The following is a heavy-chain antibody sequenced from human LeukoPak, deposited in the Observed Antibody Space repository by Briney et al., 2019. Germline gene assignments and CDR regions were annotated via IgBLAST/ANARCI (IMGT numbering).Heavy chain of an antibody. J-gene: IGHJ4*02. CDR1: GFTFSSYA. Sequence: PGGSLRLSCAASGFTFSSYAMSWVRQAPGKGLEWVSAISGSGGSTYYADSVKGRFTMSRDNSKNTLYLQMNSLRAEDTAVYYCAKGGYGDLTYFDYWGQGTLVTVSS. CDR2: ISGSGGST. V-gene: IGHV3-23*01. CDR3: AKGGYGDLTYFDY. D-gene: IGHD4-17*01.